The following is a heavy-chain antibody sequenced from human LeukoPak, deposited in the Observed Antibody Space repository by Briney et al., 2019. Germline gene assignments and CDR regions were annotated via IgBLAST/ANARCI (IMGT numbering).Heavy chain of an antibody. CDR3: AGVYYDSGSYPSGNY. J-gene: IGHJ4*02. Sequence: GESLQISCKGSGYSFTSYWIGWVRQMPGKGLEWMGIIYPGDSDTRYSPSFQGQVTISADKSISPAYLQWSSLKASDTAMYYCAGVYYDSGSYPSGNYWGQGTLVTVSS. D-gene: IGHD3-10*01. CDR2: IYPGDSDT. V-gene: IGHV5-51*01. CDR1: GYSFTSYW.